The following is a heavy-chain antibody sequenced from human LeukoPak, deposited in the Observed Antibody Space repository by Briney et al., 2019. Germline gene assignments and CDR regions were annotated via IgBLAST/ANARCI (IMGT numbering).Heavy chain of an antibody. V-gene: IGHV3-23*01. D-gene: IGHD3-22*01. CDR2: ITNSGGST. CDR1: GFALSSYS. Sequence: GGSLRLSCAASGFALSSYSMSWVRQAPGKGLGWVSAITNSGGSTYYADSVKGRFTISRDNSKNTLYLQMNSLRAEDTAVYYCATGVSRGQYYYDSSGSGGQGTLVTVSS. CDR3: ATGVSRGQYYYDSSGS. J-gene: IGHJ4*02.